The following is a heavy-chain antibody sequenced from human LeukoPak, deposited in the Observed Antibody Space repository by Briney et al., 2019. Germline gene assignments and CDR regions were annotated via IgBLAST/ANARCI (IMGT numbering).Heavy chain of an antibody. Sequence: PGGSLRLSCGAPGFTFSNAWMSWVRQAPGKGQQWVCRIKSKPDGGTTDYAAPVKRRFTISRHDSNNTLYLQMNSLKTQHTAVYYCTTEGWAILWWPFDYWGRGPLVTVSS. D-gene: IGHD2-21*01. CDR2: IKSKPDGGTT. V-gene: IGHV3-15*01. J-gene: IGHJ4*02. CDR1: GFTFSNAW. CDR3: TTEGWAILWWPFDY.